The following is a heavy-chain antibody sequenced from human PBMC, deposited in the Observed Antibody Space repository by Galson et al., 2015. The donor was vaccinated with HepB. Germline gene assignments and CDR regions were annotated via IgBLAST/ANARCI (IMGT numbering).Heavy chain of an antibody. CDR3: ARGAMGFDY. CDR1: GGSISSYY. V-gene: IGHV4-59*01. Sequence: TLSLTCTVSGGSISSYYWSWIRQPPGKGLEWIGYIYYSGSTNYNPSLKSRVTISVDTSKNQFSLKLSSVTAADTAVYYCARGAMGFDYWGQGTLVTVPS. J-gene: IGHJ4*02. D-gene: IGHD5-18*01. CDR2: IYYSGST.